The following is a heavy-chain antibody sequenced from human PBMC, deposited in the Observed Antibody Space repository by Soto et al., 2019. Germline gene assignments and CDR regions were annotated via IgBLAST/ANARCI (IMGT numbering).Heavy chain of an antibody. J-gene: IGHJ4*02. D-gene: IGHD3-22*01. CDR2: ISGSGEST. Sequence: GGSLRLSCEASGFTFSSYAMYWVRQAPGKGLEWVSGISGSGESTYYTDSVKGRFTISRDNSKNTLYVQMNGLRAEDTAVYYCAKDWRISIRSGYNNFLDVWGQGTLVTVSS. CDR1: GFTFSSYA. CDR3: AKDWRISIRSGYNNFLDV. V-gene: IGHV3-23*01.